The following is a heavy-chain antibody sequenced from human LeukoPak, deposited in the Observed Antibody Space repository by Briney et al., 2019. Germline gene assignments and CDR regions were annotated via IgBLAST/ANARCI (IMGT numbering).Heavy chain of an antibody. CDR2: IYYSGST. D-gene: IGHD3-3*01. V-gene: IGHV4-59*01. J-gene: IGHJ6*03. Sequence: SETLSLTCTVSGGSISSYYWSWIRQPPGKGLEWIGYIYYSGSTNYNPSLKSRVTISVDTSKNQFSLKLSSVTAADTAVYYCARGFGVVIHPTPYYYYMDVWGKGTTVTVSS. CDR1: GGSISSYY. CDR3: ARGFGVVIHPTPYYYYMDV.